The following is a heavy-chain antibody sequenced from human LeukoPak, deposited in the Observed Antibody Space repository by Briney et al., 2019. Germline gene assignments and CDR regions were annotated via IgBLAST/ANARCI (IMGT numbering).Heavy chain of an antibody. D-gene: IGHD4-11*01. CDR2: IYGGDSET. CDR3: ARLSTVTFYMDV. Sequence: GESLKISCRGSGYVFSGYWVAWVRQMSGKGLEWMGIIYGGDSETRYSPSFQGQVTISADKSISTAYLQWSSLKASDTAMYYCARLSTVTFYMDVWGKGTTVTVSS. CDR1: GYVFSGYW. V-gene: IGHV5-51*01. J-gene: IGHJ6*03.